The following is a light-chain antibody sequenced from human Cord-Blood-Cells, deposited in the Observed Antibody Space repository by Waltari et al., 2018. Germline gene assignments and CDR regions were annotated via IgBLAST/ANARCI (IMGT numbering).Light chain of an antibody. J-gene: IGLJ3*02. CDR3: YSTDSSGNHGV. V-gene: IGLV3-10*01. CDR2: EDS. CDR1: ALPKKS. Sequence: SYELTQPPSVSVSPGHTARITCSGDALPKKSSYRYQQKSGQAPVLVIYEDSKRPSGIPERFSGSSSGTMATLTISGAQVEDEADYYCYSTDSSGNHGVFGGGTKLTVL.